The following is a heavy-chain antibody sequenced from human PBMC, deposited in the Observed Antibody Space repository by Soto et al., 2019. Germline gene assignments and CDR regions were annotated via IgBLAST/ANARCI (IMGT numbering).Heavy chain of an antibody. CDR2: IFYSGST. Sequence: ASETLSLTCTVSGDSISSSNYFWGRIRQPPGKGLEWIGTIFYSGSTYYNPSLKSRVTISVDTSKNQFSLKLTSVTAADTALYYCARRYGWLYFDYWGQGSLVTVSS. D-gene: IGHD3-10*01. V-gene: IGHV4-39*01. J-gene: IGHJ4*02. CDR1: GDSISSSNYF. CDR3: ARRYGWLYFDY.